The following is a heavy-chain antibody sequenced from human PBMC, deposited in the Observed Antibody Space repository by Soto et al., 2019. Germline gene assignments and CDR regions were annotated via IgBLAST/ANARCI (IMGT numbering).Heavy chain of an antibody. V-gene: IGHV1-18*01. CDR2: ISTYSGDT. J-gene: IGHJ5*02. CDR3: ARHHGPTTSENGFDP. CDR1: GYTFFTYD. Sequence: QVHLVQSGVEVKTPGASVKVSCQASGYTFFTYDIIWVRQAPGQGLAWMGWISTYSGDTKYAQKFQGRVTMTTDTSTTTAYLELRSLRSDDTAVYYCARHHGPTTSENGFDPWGQGTLVTVSS. D-gene: IGHD5-12*01.